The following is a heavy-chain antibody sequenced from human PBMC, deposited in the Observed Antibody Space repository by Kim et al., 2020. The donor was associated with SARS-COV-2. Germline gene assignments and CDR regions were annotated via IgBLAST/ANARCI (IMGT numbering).Heavy chain of an antibody. Sequence: GGSLRLSCGASGFIFSSFAMTWVRQAPGKGLEWVSSFCGGGGSTYYADSVKGRFTISRDKSKNMAYLQMNSLRAEDTAVYYCAKPRSGRCGGEIDFWGQGTLVTVSS. J-gene: IGHJ4*02. CDR2: FCGGGGST. CDR1: GFIFSSFA. V-gene: IGHV3-23*01. CDR3: AKPRSGRCGGEIDF. D-gene: IGHD3-10*01.